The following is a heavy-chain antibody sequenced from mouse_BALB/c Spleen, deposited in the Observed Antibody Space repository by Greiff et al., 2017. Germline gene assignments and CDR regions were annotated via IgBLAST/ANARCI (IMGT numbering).Heavy chain of an antibody. CDR2: IDPENGDT. D-gene: IGHD1-1*01. V-gene: IGHV14-4*02. CDR3: NEGVATADY. J-gene: IGHJ2*01. Sequence: VQLQQSGAELVRSGASVKLSCTASGFNIKDYYMHWVKQRPEQGLEWIGWIDPENGDTEYAPKFQGKATMTADTSSNTAYLQLSSLTSEDTAVYYCNEGVATADYWGQGTTLTVSS. CDR1: GFNIKDYY.